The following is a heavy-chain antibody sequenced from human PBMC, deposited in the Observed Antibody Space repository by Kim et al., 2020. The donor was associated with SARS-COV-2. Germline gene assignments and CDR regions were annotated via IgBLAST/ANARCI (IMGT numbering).Heavy chain of an antibody. CDR3: ARGLYDYVWWVGY. D-gene: IGHD3-16*01. CDR1: GFTVSSNY. V-gene: IGHV3-66*01. J-gene: IGHJ4*02. CDR2: IYSGGST. Sequence: GGSLRLSCAASGFTVSSNYMSWVRQAPGKGLEWVSVIYSGGSTYYADSVKGRFTFSRDNSKNTLYLQMNSMIAEDTAVYYCARGLYDYVWWVGYWGQGT.